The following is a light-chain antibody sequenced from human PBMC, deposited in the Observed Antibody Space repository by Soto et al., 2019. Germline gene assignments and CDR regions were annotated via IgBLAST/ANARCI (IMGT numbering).Light chain of an antibody. J-gene: IGKJ1*01. CDR2: GAS. CDR1: QSVRSSY. Sequence: EIVLTQSPGTLSLSPGERATLSCRASQSVRSSYLAWYQQRPGQAPRLLIYGASSRATGIPDRVSGSGSGTDFPLTISRLEPEDFAVYYCQQYGPSPWTFGQGTRVELK. V-gene: IGKV3-20*01. CDR3: QQYGPSPWT.